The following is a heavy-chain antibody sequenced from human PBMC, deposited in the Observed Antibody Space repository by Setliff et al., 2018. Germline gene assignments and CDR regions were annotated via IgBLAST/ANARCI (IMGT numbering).Heavy chain of an antibody. CDR1: GFTFSDYS. Sequence: GGSLRLSCAASGFTFSDYSMNWVRQAPGKGLEWVSDISSSSSTIYYADSVKGRFTVSRDNSNNTLYLHMSSLRAEDTAVYFCARIFLYGTSWYFDNWGQGTLVTVSS. J-gene: IGHJ4*02. V-gene: IGHV3-48*04. CDR2: ISSSSSTI. D-gene: IGHD3-3*01. CDR3: ARIFLYGTSWYFDN.